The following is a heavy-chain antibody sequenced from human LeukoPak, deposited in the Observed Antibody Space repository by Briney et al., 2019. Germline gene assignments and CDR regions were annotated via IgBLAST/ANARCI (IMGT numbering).Heavy chain of an antibody. J-gene: IGHJ4*02. D-gene: IGHD4-17*01. CDR1: GFIFSDYV. CDR3: AKDHYGDFFRFDY. CDR2: ISYDGSNK. Sequence: PGRSLRLSCAASGFIFSDYVMHWVRQAPGKGLEWVAVISYDGSNKNYADYVKGRFTISRDNSKNTLYLQMNSLRAEDTAVYYCAKDHYGDFFRFDYWGQGTLVTVSS. V-gene: IGHV3-30*18.